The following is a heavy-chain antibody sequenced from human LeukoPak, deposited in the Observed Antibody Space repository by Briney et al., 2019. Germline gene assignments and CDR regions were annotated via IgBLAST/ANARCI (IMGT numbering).Heavy chain of an antibody. D-gene: IGHD1-26*01. CDR3: ARDLLIVGAMGYFDY. V-gene: IGHV1-69*13. CDR1: GGTFSSYA. CDR2: IIPIFGTA. J-gene: IGHJ4*02. Sequence: ASVKVSCKASGGTFSSYATSWVRQAPGQGLEWMGGIIPIFGTANYAQKFQGRVTITADESTSTAYMELSSLRSEDTAVYYCARDLLIVGAMGYFDYWGQGTLVTVSS.